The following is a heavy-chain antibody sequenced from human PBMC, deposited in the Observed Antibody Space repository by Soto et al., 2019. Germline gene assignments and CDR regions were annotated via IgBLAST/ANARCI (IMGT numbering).Heavy chain of an antibody. CDR2: IIPILGIA. CDR3: AKDPQQLIVYFDY. V-gene: IGHV1-69*04. Sequence: SVKVSCKASGGTLNGYTISWVRQAPGQGLEWMGRIIPILGIANYAQKFQGRVTITADKSTSTAYMELSSLRSEDTAVYYCAKDPQQLIVYFDYWGQGTQVTVSS. CDR1: GGTLNGYT. D-gene: IGHD6-13*01. J-gene: IGHJ4*02.